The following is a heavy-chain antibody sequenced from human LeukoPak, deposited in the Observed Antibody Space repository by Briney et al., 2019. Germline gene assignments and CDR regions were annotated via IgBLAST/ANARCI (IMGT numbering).Heavy chain of an antibody. Sequence: GGSLRLSCAASGFTFSSYGMHWVRQAPGKGLEWVAFIRYDGSNKYYADSVKGRFTISRDNSKNTLYLQMNSLRAEDTAVYYCARDGCSSTSCYGVGSFDYWGQGTLVTVSS. J-gene: IGHJ4*02. CDR3: ARDGCSSTSCYGVGSFDY. CDR1: GFTFSSYG. CDR2: IRYDGSNK. V-gene: IGHV3-30*02. D-gene: IGHD2-2*01.